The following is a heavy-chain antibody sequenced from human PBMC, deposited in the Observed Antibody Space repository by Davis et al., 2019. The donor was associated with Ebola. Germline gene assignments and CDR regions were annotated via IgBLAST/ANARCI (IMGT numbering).Heavy chain of an antibody. CDR3: ARDPGPETTMPRMDV. CDR1: GFTFSDYY. Sequence: PGGSLRLSCAASGFTFSDYYMSWIRQAPGKGLEWVSSISSSSSYIYYADSVKGRFTISRDNAKNSLYLQMNSLRAEDTAVYYCARDPGPETTMPRMDVWGQGTTVTVSS. CDR2: ISSSSSYI. D-gene: IGHD2-2*01. V-gene: IGHV3-11*06. J-gene: IGHJ6*02.